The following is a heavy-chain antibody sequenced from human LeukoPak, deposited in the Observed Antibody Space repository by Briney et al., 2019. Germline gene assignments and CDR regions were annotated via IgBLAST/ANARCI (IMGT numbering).Heavy chain of an antibody. CDR2: IYYSGST. CDR1: GGSISSYY. D-gene: IGHD3-10*01. CDR3: ARGRRSAYYYGSGSYYRHYYFDY. Sequence: SSETLSLTCTVSGGSISSYYWSWIRQPPGKGLEWIGYIYYSGSTNYNPSLKSRVTISVDTSKNQFSLKLSSVTAADTAVYYCARGRRSAYYYGSGSYYRHYYFDYWGQGTLVTVSS. V-gene: IGHV4-59*12. J-gene: IGHJ4*02.